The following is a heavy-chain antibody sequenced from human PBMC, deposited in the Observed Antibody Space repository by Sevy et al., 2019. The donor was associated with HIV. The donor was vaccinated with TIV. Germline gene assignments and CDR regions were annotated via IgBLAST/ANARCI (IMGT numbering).Heavy chain of an antibody. D-gene: IGHD2-2*01. CDR1: GFTFSSYW. J-gene: IGHJ6*02. Sequence: GGSLRLSCAASGFTFSSYWMSWVRQAPGKGLEWVANIKRDGSEKYYVDSVKGRFTISRANAKNSLYLQMNSLRAEDTAVYYCARDCSSASCLWGMDVWGQGTTVTVSS. CDR2: IKRDGSEK. CDR3: ARDCSSASCLWGMDV. V-gene: IGHV3-7*03.